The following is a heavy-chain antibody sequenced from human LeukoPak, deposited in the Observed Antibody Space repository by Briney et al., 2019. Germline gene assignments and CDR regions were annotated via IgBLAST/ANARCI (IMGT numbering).Heavy chain of an antibody. CDR3: AKDIGRTTGLS. J-gene: IGHJ5*02. D-gene: IGHD1-1*01. Sequence: GGSLRLSCAASGFTFDDYAMHWVRQAPGKGLEWVSGISWNSGSIGYADSVKGRFTISRDNAKNSLYLQMNSLRAEDTALYYCAKDIGRTTGLSWGQETLVTVSS. CDR1: GFTFDDYA. CDR2: ISWNSGSI. V-gene: IGHV3-9*01.